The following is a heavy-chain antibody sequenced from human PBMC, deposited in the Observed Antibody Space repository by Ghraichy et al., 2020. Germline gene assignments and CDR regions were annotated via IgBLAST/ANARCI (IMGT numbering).Heavy chain of an antibody. D-gene: IGHD4-11*01. V-gene: IGHV3-64*02. CDR3: ARGYSGLDD. J-gene: IGHJ4*02. CDR2: INSNGGRT. CDR1: GFNFSSSA. Sequence: GGSLRLSCAASGFNFSSSAMHWVRQAPGKGLEYVASINSNGGRTYYADSVKGRFTISRDNSKYTVYLRMGSLRAEDMGVYYCARGYSGLDDWGQGTLVTVSS.